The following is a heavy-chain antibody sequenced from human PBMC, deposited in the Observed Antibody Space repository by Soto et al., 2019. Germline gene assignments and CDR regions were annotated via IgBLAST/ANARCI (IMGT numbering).Heavy chain of an antibody. CDR1: GFTFSNYA. V-gene: IGHV3-23*01. Sequence: VQLLDSGGGLVQPGGSLRLSCAASGFTFSNYAMTWVRQGPGKGLEWVPGISGSGGRSYYADSVKSRFTISRDNSNITLYLQMNSLSAEDTAVYYCAKAYFVWSCEKPYYFDYWGQGTLVTVSS. J-gene: IGHJ4*02. CDR2: ISGSGGRS. CDR3: AKAYFVWSCEKPYYFDY. D-gene: IGHD3-16*01.